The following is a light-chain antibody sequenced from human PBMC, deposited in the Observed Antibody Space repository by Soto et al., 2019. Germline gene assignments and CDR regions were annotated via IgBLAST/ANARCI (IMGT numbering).Light chain of an antibody. Sequence: EIVLTQSPATLSLSPGERATLSCRASQSVSSYLAWYQQEPGQAPRLLIYDASNRATGIPARFSGSGSGTDFTLTISSLEPEDFAVYYCQQRSNWPRTFGGGTKVDIK. J-gene: IGKJ4*01. CDR2: DAS. CDR1: QSVSSY. CDR3: QQRSNWPRT. V-gene: IGKV3-11*01.